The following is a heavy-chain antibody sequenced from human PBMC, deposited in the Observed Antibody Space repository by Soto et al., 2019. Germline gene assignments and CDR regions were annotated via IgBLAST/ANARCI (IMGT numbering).Heavy chain of an antibody. J-gene: IGHJ4*02. V-gene: IGHV3-23*01. CDR3: AKVGDPTTYYFHFNY. Sequence: PGGSLRLSCEVSGFTFSGYAMSWVRQAPGKGLEWVSAVTGRGESTFYADSVKGRFTISRDNSKNSLYLQMNGLRDEDTAMYYCAKVGDPTTYYFHFNYWGQGTQVTVSS. CDR2: VTGRGEST. CDR1: GFTFSGYA. D-gene: IGHD3-22*01.